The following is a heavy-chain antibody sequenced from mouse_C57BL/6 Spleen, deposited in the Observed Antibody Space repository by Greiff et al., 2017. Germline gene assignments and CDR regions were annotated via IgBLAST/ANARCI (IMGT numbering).Heavy chain of an antibody. Sequence: QVQLQQPGAELVRPGSSVKLSCKASGYTFTSYWMQWVKQRPIQGLEWIGNIDPSDSETHYNQKVKDKATLTVDKSSSTDYMQLSSLTSEDSAVYYCARGGTGTSRYFDVWGTGTTVTVSS. CDR3: ARGGTGTSRYFDV. CDR1: GYTFTSYW. V-gene: IGHV1-52*01. D-gene: IGHD4-1*01. J-gene: IGHJ1*03. CDR2: IDPSDSET.